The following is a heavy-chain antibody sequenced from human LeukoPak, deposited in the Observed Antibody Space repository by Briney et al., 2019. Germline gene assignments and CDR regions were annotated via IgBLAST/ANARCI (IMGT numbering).Heavy chain of an antibody. J-gene: IGHJ4*02. Sequence: GGSLRLSCAASGFAFGTYAMHWVRQAPGKGLEWVSYISSSGSTIYYADPVKGRFTISRDNAKNSLYLQMNSLRAEDTAVYYCARELAYYFDYWGQGTLVTVSS. CDR2: ISSSGSTI. D-gene: IGHD1-1*01. CDR1: GFAFGTYA. CDR3: ARELAYYFDY. V-gene: IGHV3-48*03.